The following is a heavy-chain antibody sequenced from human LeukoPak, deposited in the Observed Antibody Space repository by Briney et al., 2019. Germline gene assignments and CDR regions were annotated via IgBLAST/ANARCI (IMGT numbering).Heavy chain of an antibody. Sequence: GGSLRLSCAASGFTFSSYSMNWVRQAPGKGLECVSSISSSSSYIYYADSVKGRFTISRDNAKNSLYLQMNSLRAEDTAVYYCAREDNYDILTGYSKSIDYWGQGTLVTVSS. V-gene: IGHV3-21*01. J-gene: IGHJ4*02. CDR1: GFTFSSYS. CDR3: AREDNYDILTGYSKSIDY. D-gene: IGHD3-9*01. CDR2: ISSSSSYI.